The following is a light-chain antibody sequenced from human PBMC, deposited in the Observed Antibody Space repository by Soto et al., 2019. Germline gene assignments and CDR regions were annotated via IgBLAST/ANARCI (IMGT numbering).Light chain of an antibody. CDR2: AAS. J-gene: IGKJ5*01. CDR3: QQGYTSAIT. Sequence: EIQMTESPSALAASVGDRVTITCLASQSIGKHLNWYQQKPGKAPKFLIYAASNLQSGVPSRFSGSGSGTDFTLTVNSLQPEDFATYYCQQGYTSAITFGQGTRLEIK. CDR1: QSIGKH. V-gene: IGKV1-39*01.